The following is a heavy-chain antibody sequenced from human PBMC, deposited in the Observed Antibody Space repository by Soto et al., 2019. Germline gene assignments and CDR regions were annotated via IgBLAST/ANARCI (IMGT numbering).Heavy chain of an antibody. CDR1: GGSFSGYY. CDR2: INHSGNT. V-gene: IGHV4-34*01. D-gene: IGHD1-26*01. CDR3: AGGGSYYGPYFQH. J-gene: IGHJ1*01. Sequence: QVQLQQWGAGLLKPSETLSLTCAVYGGSFSGYYWSWIRQPPGKGLEWIGEINHSGNTNYNPSLKSRVTISVDTSKNQFSLKLSSVTAADTAVYYCAGGGSYYGPYFQHWGQGTLVTVSS.